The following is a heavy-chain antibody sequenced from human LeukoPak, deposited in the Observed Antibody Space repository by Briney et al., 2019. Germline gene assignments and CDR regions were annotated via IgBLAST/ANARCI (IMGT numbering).Heavy chain of an antibody. Sequence: ASVKVSCKASGYTFTGYYMHWVRQAPGQGLEWMGWINPNSGGTNYAQKFQGRVTMTRDTSISTAYMELSRLKSDDTAVYYCARGTSTQFMSLLRGPLFDYWGQGTLVTVSS. CDR2: INPNSGGT. CDR3: ARGTSTQFMSLLRGPLFDY. CDR1: GYTFTGYY. D-gene: IGHD3-22*01. V-gene: IGHV1-2*02. J-gene: IGHJ4*02.